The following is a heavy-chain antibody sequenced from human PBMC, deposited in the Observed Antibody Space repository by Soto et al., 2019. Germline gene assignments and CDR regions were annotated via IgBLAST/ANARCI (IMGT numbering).Heavy chain of an antibody. Sequence: SGGSLRLSCAGSGFTFSSYVMTWVRQAPGKGLEWVSSISGSGGSTYYADSVKGRFTISRDNSKNTLYLQMNSLRAEDTAVYYCAKGDEWELHSNFDYWGQGTLVTVSS. CDR1: GFTFSSYV. J-gene: IGHJ4*02. D-gene: IGHD1-26*01. CDR3: AKGDEWELHSNFDY. CDR2: ISGSGGST. V-gene: IGHV3-23*01.